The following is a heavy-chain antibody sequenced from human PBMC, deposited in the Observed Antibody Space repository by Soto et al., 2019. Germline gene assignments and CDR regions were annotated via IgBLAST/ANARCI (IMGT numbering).Heavy chain of an antibody. CDR1: GLIFRSYA. J-gene: IGHJ4*01. V-gene: IGHV3-23*01. CDR3: AKARSGHYLSYCEY. CDR2: ISVSVIIT. D-gene: IGHD3-22*01. Sequence: GSLRLSCAASGLIFRSYAMNWVRHTPGKGLEWIAGISVSVIITYYADSVKGRFTISRDNSKKMLYLQMSSLRAEDSAEYFCAKARSGHYLSYCEYWGHGTRVIV.